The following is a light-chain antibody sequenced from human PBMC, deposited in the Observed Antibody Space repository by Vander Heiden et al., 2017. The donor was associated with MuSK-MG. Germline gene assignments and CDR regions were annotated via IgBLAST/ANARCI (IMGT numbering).Light chain of an antibody. CDR1: QSISSY. CDR2: TAS. V-gene: IGKV1-39*01. Sequence: DIPMTPSPSSLSASVGDGVTISCRASQSISSYLNWYEQKPGKAPKLLINTASSLQSGVPSRFSGSGSGTDFTLTISSLQPEDFAIYYCQQSYSTPYTFGQGTKLEIK. J-gene: IGKJ2*01. CDR3: QQSYSTPYT.